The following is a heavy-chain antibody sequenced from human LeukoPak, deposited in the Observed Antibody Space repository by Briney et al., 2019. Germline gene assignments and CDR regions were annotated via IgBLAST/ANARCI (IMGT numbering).Heavy chain of an antibody. CDR3: VRDFWSGYYQSGGTFGY. CDR1: GFTFSAYW. CDR2: IKQDGSDK. Sequence: PGGSLRLSCAASGFTFSAYWMSWVRQAPGKGLEWVANIKQDGSDKYYVDSVKGRFTVSRDNAKNSLYLQMNSLRVEDTAMYYCVRDFWSGYYQSGGTFGYWGQGTLVTVSS. V-gene: IGHV3-7*01. D-gene: IGHD3-3*01. J-gene: IGHJ4*02.